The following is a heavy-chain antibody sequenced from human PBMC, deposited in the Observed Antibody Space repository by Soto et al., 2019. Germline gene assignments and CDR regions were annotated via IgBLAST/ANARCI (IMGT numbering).Heavy chain of an antibody. CDR2: IYYSGST. V-gene: IGHV4-59*08. CDR3: ARHHDS. J-gene: IGHJ4*02. Sequence: QVQLQESGPGLVKPSETLSLTCTVTGGYISSYYWSWIRQPPGKGLEWIGYIYYSGSTNYNPSLKSRVTISVDTSKNQFSLKLSSVTAADTAVYYCARHHDSWGQGTLVTVSS. CDR1: GGYISSYY.